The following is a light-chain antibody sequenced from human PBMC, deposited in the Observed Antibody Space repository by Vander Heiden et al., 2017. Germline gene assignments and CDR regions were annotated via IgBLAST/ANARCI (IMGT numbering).Light chain of an antibody. CDR1: SSYSGNNA. J-gene: IGLJ2*01. Sequence: SVLTQPPSVSAAPRQRVTISCSDSSSYSGNNAVNWYQQLPGKAPKLLIYYDDLLPSGVADRFSGSKSGTSASLSISGRQSEDEADYYWAAWDDSLNGRVFGGGTKLTVL. V-gene: IGLV1-36*01. CDR3: AAWDDSLNGRV. CDR2: YDD.